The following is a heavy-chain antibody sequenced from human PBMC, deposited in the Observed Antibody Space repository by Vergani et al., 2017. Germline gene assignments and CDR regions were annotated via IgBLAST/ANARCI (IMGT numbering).Heavy chain of an antibody. CDR1: GFTFSSYW. V-gene: IGHV3-7*01. CDR3: ARVPLIRGGSGNYGINNYHGMDV. D-gene: IGHD3-10*01. CDR2: IKQDGSEK. Sequence: EVQLVESGGGLVQPGGSLRLSCAASGFTFSSYWMSWVRQAPGKGLEWVANIKQDGSEKYYVDSVKGRFTISRDNAKNSLYLQMNSLRAEDTAVYYCARVPLIRGGSGNYGINNYHGMDVWGQXP. J-gene: IGHJ6*02.